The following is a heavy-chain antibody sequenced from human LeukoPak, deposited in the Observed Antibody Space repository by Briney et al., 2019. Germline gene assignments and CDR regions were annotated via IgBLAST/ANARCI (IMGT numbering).Heavy chain of an antibody. CDR1: GFTFTNYA. CDR2: ISSDGDKQ. Sequence: GGSLRLSCAASGFTFTNYAMRWVRQTPGEGLEWVAAISSDGDKQFYADSVKGRFTISRDNSENTLYLQMNGLTNEDTTTYYCAKDRTNFYYYMDVWGKGTTVTVSS. J-gene: IGHJ6*03. CDR3: AKDRTNFYYYMDV. V-gene: IGHV3-30-3*01.